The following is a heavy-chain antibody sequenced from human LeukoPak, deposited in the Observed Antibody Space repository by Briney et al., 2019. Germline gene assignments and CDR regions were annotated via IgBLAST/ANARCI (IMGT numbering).Heavy chain of an antibody. V-gene: IGHV3-23*01. D-gene: IGHD5-12*01. CDR1: GFTSTNYA. J-gene: IGHJ4*02. CDR3: AKGAYDYIEIGYFDS. CDR2: LIGSSGST. Sequence: GGSLRLSCAASGFTSTNYAMNWVRQAPGKGLEWVSVLIGSSGSTDYADSVKGRFTISRDNSKNTVFLQMNSLRAVDTAIYYCAKGAYDYIEIGYFDSWGQGTLVTVSS.